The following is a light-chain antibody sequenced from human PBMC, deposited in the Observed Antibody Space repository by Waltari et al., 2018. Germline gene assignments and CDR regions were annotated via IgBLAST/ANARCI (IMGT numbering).Light chain of an antibody. J-gene: IGKJ1*01. CDR3: QQYDTYWT. CDR2: KAS. V-gene: IGKV1-5*03. CDR1: QSINNW. Sequence: DIQMTQSPSTLSASVGDRVTITCRASQSINNWLAWYQQKPGKPPKLLIYKASTLETGVQSRFSGSGSGTEFTLTISSLQPDDSATYYCQQYDTYWTFGQGTKVEIK.